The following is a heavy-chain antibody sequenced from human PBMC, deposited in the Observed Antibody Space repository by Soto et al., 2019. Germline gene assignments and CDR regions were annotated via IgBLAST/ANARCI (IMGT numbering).Heavy chain of an antibody. CDR1: GFTFSSYG. J-gene: IGHJ6*02. V-gene: IGHV3-30*03. CDR3: ARLNTAMVRLKVDYYYGMDV. Sequence: HPGGSLRLSCAASGFTFSSYGMHWVRQAPGKGLEWVAVISYDGSNKYYADSVKGRFTISRDNSKNTLYLQMNSLRAEDTAVYYFARLNTAMVRLKVDYYYGMDVWGQGTTVTVSS. D-gene: IGHD5-18*01. CDR2: ISYDGSNK.